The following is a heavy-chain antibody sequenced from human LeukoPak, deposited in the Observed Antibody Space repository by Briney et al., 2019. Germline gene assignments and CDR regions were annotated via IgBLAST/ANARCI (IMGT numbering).Heavy chain of an antibody. J-gene: IGHJ3*02. CDR3: AREDYDSSGYYPGTFDI. D-gene: IGHD3-22*01. CDR1: GYTFTSYG. V-gene: IGHV1-18*01. Sequence: ASVRVSCKASGYTFTSYGISWVRQAPGQGLEWMGWISAYNGNTNYAQKLQGRVTMTTDTSTSTAYMELRSLRSDDTAVYYCAREDYDSSGYYPGTFDIWGQGTMVTVSP. CDR2: ISAYNGNT.